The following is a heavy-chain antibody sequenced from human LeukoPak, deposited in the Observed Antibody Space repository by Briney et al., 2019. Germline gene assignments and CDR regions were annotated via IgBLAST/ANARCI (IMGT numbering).Heavy chain of an antibody. Sequence: EGSLRLSCAASGFTFNDYYMSWIRQAPGKGLEWLSYINIGGTNTHYADSVKGRFTISRDNAKKSLYLEMNNLRAEDTAVYYCATDGAGFDTWGQGVLVTVSS. V-gene: IGHV3-11*01. CDR2: INIGGTNT. CDR1: GFTFNDYY. J-gene: IGHJ5*02. CDR3: ATDGAGFDT.